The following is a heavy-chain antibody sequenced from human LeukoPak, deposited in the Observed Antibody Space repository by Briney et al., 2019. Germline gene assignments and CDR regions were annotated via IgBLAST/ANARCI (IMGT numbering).Heavy chain of an antibody. J-gene: IGHJ3*02. CDR3: ARTRGSGYYLFAFDI. CDR1: GFTFDDYG. CDR2: INWNGGST. D-gene: IGHD3-3*01. V-gene: IGHV3-20*04. Sequence: GGSLRLSCAASGFTFDDYGMSWVRQAPGKGLEWVSGINWNGGSTGYADSVKGRFTISRDNAKNSLYLQMNSLRAEDTALYYCARTRGSGYYLFAFDIWGQGTMVAVSS.